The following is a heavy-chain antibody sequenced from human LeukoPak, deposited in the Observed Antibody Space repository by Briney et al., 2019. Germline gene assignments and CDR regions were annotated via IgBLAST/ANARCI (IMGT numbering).Heavy chain of an antibody. Sequence: GGSLRLSCAASGFSFSCDALHWVRQAPGKGLEWVAVMSYDGSNRYYADSVKGRFTISRDNSKNTLYLQLNSLRADDTAVYFCARVLRRFQGLVAPFDYWGQGTLVTVSA. CDR2: MSYDGSNR. CDR3: ARVLRRFQGLVAPFDY. D-gene: IGHD6-19*01. CDR1: GFSFSCDA. J-gene: IGHJ4*02. V-gene: IGHV3-30*01.